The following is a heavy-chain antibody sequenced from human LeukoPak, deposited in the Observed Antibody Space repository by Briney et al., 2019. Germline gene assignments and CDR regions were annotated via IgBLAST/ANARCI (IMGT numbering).Heavy chain of an antibody. D-gene: IGHD2/OR15-2a*01. CDR2: INPSGGST. CDR1: GYTFTSYY. Sequence: GASVKVSCKASGYTFTSYYMHWVRQAPGQGLEWMGIINPSGGSTSYAQKFQGRVTMTRDMSTSTVYMELSSLRSEDMAVYYCARGPLSKRGSLSYYMDVWGKGTTVTVSS. J-gene: IGHJ6*03. CDR3: ARGPLSKRGSLSYYMDV. V-gene: IGHV1-46*01.